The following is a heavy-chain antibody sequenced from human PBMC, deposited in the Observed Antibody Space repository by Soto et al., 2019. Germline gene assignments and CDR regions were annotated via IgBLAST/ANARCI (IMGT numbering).Heavy chain of an antibody. V-gene: IGHV1-8*01. CDR1: GYTFTSYD. CDR2: MNPNSGNT. J-gene: IGHJ6*02. Sequence: QVQLVQSGAEVKKPGASVKVSCKASGYTFTSYDINWVRQATGQGLEWMGWMNPNSGNTGYAQKFQGIVTMTRNTSIGTAYMELIRLSSEDTAVYYCAREKTSYGMDVGGQGNRVTVSS. CDR3: AREKTSYGMDV.